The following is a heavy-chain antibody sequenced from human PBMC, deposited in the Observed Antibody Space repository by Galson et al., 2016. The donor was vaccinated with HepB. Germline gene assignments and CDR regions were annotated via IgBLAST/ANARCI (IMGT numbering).Heavy chain of an antibody. V-gene: IGHV4-4*02. Sequence: ETLSLTCAVSGVSVTNTNWWTWVRQPPEKGPEWIGEIYDSENMNYNPSLKSRVTMSIDNSKNQFSLRLTSVTAADPAVYYCPRDGDAYNSLLHNWGPGTLVTVSS. CDR2: IYDSENM. CDR1: GVSVTNTNW. D-gene: IGHD5-24*01. J-gene: IGHJ4*02. CDR3: PRDGDAYNSLLHN.